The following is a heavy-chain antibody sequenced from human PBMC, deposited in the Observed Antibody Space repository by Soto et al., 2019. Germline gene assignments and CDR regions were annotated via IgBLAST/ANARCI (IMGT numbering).Heavy chain of an antibody. J-gene: IGHJ6*03. D-gene: IGHD2-8*01. CDR2: SNHSGST. Sequence: SESLSLSCAVYGWAFSGYYWSWIRQPPGTGLEWIGESNHSGSTNYNPSLKSRVTISVDTSKNQFSLKLSSVTAADTAVYYCAREPLGYCTNGVCPPRQCYYYYYMDVWGKGATVTVS. CDR1: GWAFSGYY. CDR3: AREPLGYCTNGVCPPRQCYYYYYMDV. V-gene: IGHV4-34*01.